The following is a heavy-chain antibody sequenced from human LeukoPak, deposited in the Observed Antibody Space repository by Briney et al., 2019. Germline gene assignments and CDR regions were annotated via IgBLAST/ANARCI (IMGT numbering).Heavy chain of an antibody. J-gene: IGHJ4*02. V-gene: IGHV3-66*01. Sequence: GGSLRLSCAASGFTVSNNYMTWVRQAPGKGLEWVSAIYSGGATYYAVSVKGRFTISRDNSKNTLYLQMNSLRAEDTAVYYCARGGGVRVAVAGGFDYWGQGILVTVSS. CDR3: ARGGGVRVAVAGGFDY. D-gene: IGHD6-19*01. CDR1: GFTVSNNY. CDR2: IYSGGAT.